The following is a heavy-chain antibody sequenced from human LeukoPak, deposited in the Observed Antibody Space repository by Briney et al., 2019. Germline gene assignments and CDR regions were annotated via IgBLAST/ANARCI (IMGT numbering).Heavy chain of an antibody. CDR3: AKDSFGYLMGNHAFDI. CDR2: ISGSGVST. CDR1: GFTFSSYA. Sequence: GVSLRLSYAASGFTFSSYAMSWVRQAPGKGLEWVSAISGSGVSTYYADSVKGRFTISRDNSKNTLYLKMNSLRAEDTAVYYCAKDSFGYLMGNHAFDIWGQGTMVTVSS. D-gene: IGHD1-14*01. J-gene: IGHJ3*02. V-gene: IGHV3-23*01.